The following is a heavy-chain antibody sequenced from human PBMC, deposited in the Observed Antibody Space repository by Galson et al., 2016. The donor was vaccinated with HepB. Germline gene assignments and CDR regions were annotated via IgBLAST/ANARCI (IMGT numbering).Heavy chain of an antibody. CDR3: AKDEFLEGDYYYYGMDV. CDR1: AGTFKNYA. J-gene: IGHJ6*02. CDR2: ISGSGGSI. V-gene: IGHV3-23*01. D-gene: IGHD3-3*01. Sequence: SLRLSCAVSAGTFKNYAMNWVRQAPGKGLEWVAAISGSGGSIYSADSVKGRFTISRDNSKNTLYLQMSSLRAEDTAVYYCAKDEFLEGDYYYYGMDVWGQGTTVTVSS.